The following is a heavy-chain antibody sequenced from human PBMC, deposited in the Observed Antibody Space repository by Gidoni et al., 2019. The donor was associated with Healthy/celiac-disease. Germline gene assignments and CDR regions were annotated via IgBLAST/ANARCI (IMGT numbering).Heavy chain of an antibody. Sequence: EVQLLESGGGLVQPGGSLRLSCAASGFTFSNYAMTWVRQAPGKGLEWVSAISGSGDSTHYADSVKGRFTISRDNSKNTLYLQMNSLRAEDTAVYYCANSRSSGWYGAFDIWGQGTMVTVSS. V-gene: IGHV3-23*01. CDR3: ANSRSSGWYGAFDI. D-gene: IGHD6-19*01. CDR1: GFTFSNYA. J-gene: IGHJ3*02. CDR2: ISGSGDST.